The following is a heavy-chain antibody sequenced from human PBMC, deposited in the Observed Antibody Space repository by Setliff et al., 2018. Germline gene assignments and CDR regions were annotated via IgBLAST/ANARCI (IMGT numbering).Heavy chain of an antibody. V-gene: IGHV1-2*02. J-gene: IGHJ4*02. D-gene: IGHD3-9*01. CDR2: INPNSGGT. CDR1: GYTFTGYY. Sequence: ASVKVSCKASGYTFTGYYIHWVRQAPGQGLEWMGWINPNSGGTHCAQKFQGRVTMTRDTSISTVYMELSRLTSDDTAVYYCVRQDILTSYYMFDYWGQGTLVTVSS. CDR3: VRQDILTSYYMFDY.